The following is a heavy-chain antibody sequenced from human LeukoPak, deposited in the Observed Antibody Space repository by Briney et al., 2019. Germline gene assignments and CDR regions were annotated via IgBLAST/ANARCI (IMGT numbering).Heavy chain of an antibody. D-gene: IGHD3-22*01. CDR3: ARDHGRYDSSGKGAFDI. Sequence: SETLSLTCTVSGGSISSGGYYWSWIRQHPGKGLEWIGYIYYSGSTYYNPSLKSRVTISVDTSKNQFSLKLSSVTAADTAVYYCARDHGRYDSSGKGAFDIWGQGTMVTVSS. J-gene: IGHJ3*02. CDR2: IYYSGST. V-gene: IGHV4-31*03. CDR1: GGSISSGGYY.